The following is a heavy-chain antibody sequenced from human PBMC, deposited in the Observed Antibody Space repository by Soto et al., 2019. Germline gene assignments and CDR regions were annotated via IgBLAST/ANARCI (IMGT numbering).Heavy chain of an antibody. CDR2: IKQDGSEK. CDR1: GFTFSTYW. Sequence: GGSLRLSCAASGFTFSTYWMNWVRQAPGKGLEWVANIKQDGSEKYYVDSVKGRFTISRDHAKNSLYLQMNSLRAEDTAVYYCGISMVRGVNKDYYYGMDVWGQGTTVTVSS. V-gene: IGHV3-7*05. D-gene: IGHD3-10*01. CDR3: GISMVRGVNKDYYYGMDV. J-gene: IGHJ6*02.